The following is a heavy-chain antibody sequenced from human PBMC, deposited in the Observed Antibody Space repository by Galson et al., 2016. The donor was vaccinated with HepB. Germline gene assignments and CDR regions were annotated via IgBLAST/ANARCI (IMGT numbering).Heavy chain of an antibody. V-gene: IGHV2-70*01. CDR1: GFSLSTNGMS. D-gene: IGHD4-17*01. CDR2: IDWDDDK. CDR3: ARIFRGGYGDYIDY. J-gene: IGHJ4*02. Sequence: PALVKPTQTLTLTCNFSGFSLSTNGMSVGWIRQPPGKALEWLALIDWDDDKDYTTPPKTRLTISKDTSKDQVVLTMTSMDPVDTATYYCARIFRGGYGDYIDYWGQGTLVTVSS.